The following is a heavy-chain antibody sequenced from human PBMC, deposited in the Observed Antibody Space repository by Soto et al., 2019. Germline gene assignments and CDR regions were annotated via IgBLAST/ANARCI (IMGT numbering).Heavy chain of an antibody. V-gene: IGHV3-48*02. CDR3: ARDEDWYGSGNMYYFDY. J-gene: IGHJ4*02. CDR1: GFTFSSYS. D-gene: IGHD3-10*01. Sequence: VQLVESGGGLVQPGGSLRLSCAASGFTFSSYSMNWVRQAPGKGLEWVSYISSSSSTIYYADSVKGRFTISRDNAKNSLYLQMNSLRDEDTAVYYCARDEDWYGSGNMYYFDYWGQGTLVTVSS. CDR2: ISSSSSTI.